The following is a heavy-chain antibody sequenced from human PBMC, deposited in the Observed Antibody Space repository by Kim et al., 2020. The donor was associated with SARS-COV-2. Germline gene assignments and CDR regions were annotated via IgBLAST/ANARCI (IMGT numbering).Heavy chain of an antibody. D-gene: IGHD3-3*01. V-gene: IGHV3-23*01. CDR1: GLTFSSYA. Sequence: GGSLRLSCAASGLTFSSYAMSWVRQAPGKGLEWVSGITGSGGTTYYADSVKGRSTISRDNSKNTLYLQMNSLRAEDTAVYYCAKRLGAHYGFDIWGEGTMVSVSS. J-gene: IGHJ3*02. CDR3: AKRLGAHYGFDI. CDR2: ITGSGGTT.